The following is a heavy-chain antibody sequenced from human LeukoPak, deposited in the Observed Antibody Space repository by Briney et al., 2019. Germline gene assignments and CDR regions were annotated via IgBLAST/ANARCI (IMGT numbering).Heavy chain of an antibody. CDR1: GVTFSSYA. D-gene: IGHD3-22*01. CDR3: AKEITMIVVPY. J-gene: IGHJ4*02. CDR2: ISGSGGST. V-gene: IGHV3-23*01. Sequence: PGGSLRLSCAAAGVTFSSYAMSLVRQAPGKGLEWVSAISGSGGSTYYADSVKGQFTISRDNSKNTLYLQMNSLRAEDTAVYYCAKEITMIVVPYWGQGTLVTVSS.